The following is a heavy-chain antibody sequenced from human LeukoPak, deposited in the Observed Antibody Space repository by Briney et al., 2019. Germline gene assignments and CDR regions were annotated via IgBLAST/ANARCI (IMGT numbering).Heavy chain of an antibody. D-gene: IGHD7-27*01. V-gene: IGHV3-33*01. CDR2: IWYDGSHQ. CDR1: GFPFSGSG. CDR3: ARDPPGAHFDY. Sequence: GGSLRLSCAASGFPFSGSGMHWVRQAPGKGLEWVAVIWYDGSHQYYADSVKGRFTISRDNSKNTLDLQMNSLRVEDTAVYYCARDPPGAHFDYWGQGTLVTVSS. J-gene: IGHJ4*02.